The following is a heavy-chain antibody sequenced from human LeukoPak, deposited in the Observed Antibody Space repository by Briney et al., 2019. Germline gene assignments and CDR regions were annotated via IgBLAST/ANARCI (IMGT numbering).Heavy chain of an antibody. V-gene: IGHV3-9*01. CDR1: GFTFDDYA. Sequence: GGSLRLSCAASGFTFDDYAMHWVRQAPGKGLEWVSGISWNSGSIGYADSVKGRFTISRDNAKNSLYLQMNGLRAEDTALYYCAKDRTYDYVWGSYLDYWGQGTLVTVSS. J-gene: IGHJ4*02. D-gene: IGHD3-16*01. CDR3: AKDRTYDYVWGSYLDY. CDR2: ISWNSGSI.